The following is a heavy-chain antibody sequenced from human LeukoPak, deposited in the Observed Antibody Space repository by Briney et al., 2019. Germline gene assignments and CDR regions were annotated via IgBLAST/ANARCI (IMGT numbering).Heavy chain of an antibody. CDR1: GFTFSSYW. CDR2: INSDGSST. CDR3: ARDPQFSYYDSMEAFDI. J-gene: IGHJ3*02. Sequence: GGSLRLSCAASGFTFSSYWMHWVRQAPGKGLVWVSHINSDGSSTSYADSVKGRFTISRDNAKNTLYLQMNSLRAEDTAVYYCARDPQFSYYDSMEAFDIWGQGTMVTVFS. D-gene: IGHD3-22*01. V-gene: IGHV3-74*01.